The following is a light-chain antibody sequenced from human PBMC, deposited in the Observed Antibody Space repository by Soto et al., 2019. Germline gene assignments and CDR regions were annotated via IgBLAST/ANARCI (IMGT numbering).Light chain of an antibody. CDR1: QSVSNN. CDR3: QQYSSWPFT. CDR2: GAS. J-gene: IGKJ3*01. V-gene: IGKV3-15*01. Sequence: EIVLTQSPATLSVFPGEKATLSCGASQSVSNNLAWYHQKPGQAPRPLIYGASTRATGVPARFSGSGSGTEFTLTISSLQSEDYAMYYCQQYSSWPFTFGPGTKVAIE.